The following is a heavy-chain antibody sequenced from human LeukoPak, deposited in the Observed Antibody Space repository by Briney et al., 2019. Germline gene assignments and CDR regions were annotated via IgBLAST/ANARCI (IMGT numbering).Heavy chain of an antibody. J-gene: IGHJ6*04. V-gene: IGHV4-38-2*02. Sequence: SETLSLTCAVSGYSISSGYYWGWIRQPPGKGLEWIGSIYHSGSTYYNPSLKSRVTISVDTSKNQFSLKLSSVTAADTAVYYCARELYSSSWLGPTWYYGMDVWGKGTTVTVPS. CDR3: ARELYSSSWLGPTWYYGMDV. CDR1: GYSISSGYY. D-gene: IGHD6-13*01. CDR2: IYHSGST.